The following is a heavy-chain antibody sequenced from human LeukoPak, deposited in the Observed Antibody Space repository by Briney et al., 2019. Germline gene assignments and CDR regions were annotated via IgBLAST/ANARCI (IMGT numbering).Heavy chain of an antibody. D-gene: IGHD1-7*01. CDR3: ARVSGAYNWNSRAAFDY. CDR2: INHSGST. Sequence: SETLSLTCAVYGGSFSGYYWSWIRQPPGKGLEWIGEINHSGSTNYNPSLKSRVTISVDTSKNQFSLKLSSVTAADTAVYYCARVSGAYNWNSRAAFDYWGQGTLVTVSS. J-gene: IGHJ4*02. CDR1: GGSFSGYY. V-gene: IGHV4-34*01.